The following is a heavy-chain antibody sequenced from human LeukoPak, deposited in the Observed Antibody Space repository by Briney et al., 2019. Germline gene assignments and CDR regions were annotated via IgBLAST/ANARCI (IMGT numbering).Heavy chain of an antibody. V-gene: IGHV3-30-3*01. CDR3: ARDARFRGSYAGDY. CDR2: ISYDGSNK. CDR1: GFTFSSYA. Sequence: QAGGSLRLSCAASGFTFSSYAMHWVRQAPGKGLEWVAVISYDGSNKYYADSVKGRFTISRDNSKNTLYLQMNSLRAEDTAVYYCARDARFRGSYAGDYWGQGTLVTVSS. J-gene: IGHJ4*02. D-gene: IGHD3-16*01.